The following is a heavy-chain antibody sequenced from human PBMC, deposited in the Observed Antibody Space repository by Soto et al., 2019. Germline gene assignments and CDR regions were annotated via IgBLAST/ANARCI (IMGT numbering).Heavy chain of an antibody. D-gene: IGHD6-13*01. V-gene: IGHV3-23*01. CDR3: AKPPSRSWSPFDY. Sequence: EVQLWESGGGLLQPGGSLRLSCAASGFTFSSYAMSWVRQAPGKGLEWVSAISGSGGSTYYADSVKGRFTISRDNSKNTLYLQMNSLRAEDTAVYYCAKPPSRSWSPFDYWGQGTLVTVSS. CDR2: ISGSGGST. J-gene: IGHJ4*02. CDR1: GFTFSSYA.